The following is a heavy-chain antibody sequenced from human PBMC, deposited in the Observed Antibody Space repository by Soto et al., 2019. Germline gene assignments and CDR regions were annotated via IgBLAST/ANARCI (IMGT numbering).Heavy chain of an antibody. CDR1: GFSFSSFG. J-gene: IGHJ4*02. CDR2: ISYDVSNK. Sequence: QVQLVESGGGAVQPGTSLRLSCAASGFSFSSFGMHWVRQAPGKGLEWVAGISYDVSNKDDVDSVKGRFTISNDNCKNVLYLQMNSLSGEYTAVDYCAREWLGKYFDHWGQGTLVAVS. V-gene: IGHV3-33*01. CDR3: AREWLGKYFDH. D-gene: IGHD3-22*01.